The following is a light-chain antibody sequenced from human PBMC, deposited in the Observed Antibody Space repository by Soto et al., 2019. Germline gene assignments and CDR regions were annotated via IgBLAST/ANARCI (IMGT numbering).Light chain of an antibody. V-gene: IGKV3-20*01. Sequence: EIVLTQSPGTLSLSPGERATLSCRASQSVSSSYLAWYQQKPGQAPRLLIYGASSRATGIPGRFSGSGSGTDCTLTISRLEPEDFAVYYCQQYGSSITFGQGTRLEIK. CDR3: QQYGSSIT. J-gene: IGKJ5*01. CDR2: GAS. CDR1: QSVSSSY.